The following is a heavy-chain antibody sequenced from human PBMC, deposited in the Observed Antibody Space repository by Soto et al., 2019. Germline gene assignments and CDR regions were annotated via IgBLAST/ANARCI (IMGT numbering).Heavy chain of an antibody. CDR1: GGTFSSYA. V-gene: IGHV1-69*13. Sequence: WASVKVSCKASGGTFSSYAISWVRQAPGQGLEWMGGIIPIFGTANYAQKFQGRVTITADESTSTAYMELSSLRSEDTAVYYCAREKVTYYYDSSGAPDAFDIWGQGTMVTVSS. D-gene: IGHD3-22*01. J-gene: IGHJ3*02. CDR3: AREKVTYYYDSSGAPDAFDI. CDR2: IIPIFGTA.